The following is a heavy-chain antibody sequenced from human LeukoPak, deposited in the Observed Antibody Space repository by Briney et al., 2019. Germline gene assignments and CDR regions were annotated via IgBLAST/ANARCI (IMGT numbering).Heavy chain of an antibody. Sequence: GGTLRLSCAASGFTFSSYGMSWVRQAPGKGLEWVSAISGSGGSTYYADSVKGRFTISRDNSKNTLYLQMNSLRAEDTAVYYCAREDYYDSSGYPYYIDYWGQGTLVTVSS. J-gene: IGHJ4*02. CDR3: AREDYYDSSGYPYYIDY. V-gene: IGHV3-23*01. CDR1: GFTFSSYG. D-gene: IGHD3-22*01. CDR2: ISGSGGST.